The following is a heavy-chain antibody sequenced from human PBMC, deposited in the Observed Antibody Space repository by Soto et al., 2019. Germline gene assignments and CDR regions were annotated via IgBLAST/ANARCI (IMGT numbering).Heavy chain of an antibody. CDR2: IIPIFGTA. D-gene: IGHD5-12*01. V-gene: IGHV1-69*06. CDR1: GGTFSSYA. CDR3: ASKVSGYSGYDSTYYFDY. Sequence: AASVKVSCKASGGTFSSYAISWVRQAPGQGLEWMGGIIPIFGTANYAQKFQGRVTITADKSTSTAYMELSSLRSGDTAVYYCASKVSGYSGYDSTYYFDYWGQGTLVTVSS. J-gene: IGHJ4*02.